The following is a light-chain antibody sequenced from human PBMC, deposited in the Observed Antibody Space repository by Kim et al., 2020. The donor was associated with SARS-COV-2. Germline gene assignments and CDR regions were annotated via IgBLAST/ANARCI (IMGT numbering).Light chain of an antibody. CDR1: QSVSSY. CDR3: QQRSNWPPT. Sequence: LSPGERATLSCRASQSVSSYLAWYQQKPGQAPRLLIYDAANRATGIPARFSGSGSGTDFTLTISSLEPEDFAVYYCQQRSNWPPTFGGGTKVDIK. J-gene: IGKJ4*01. CDR2: DAA. V-gene: IGKV3-11*01.